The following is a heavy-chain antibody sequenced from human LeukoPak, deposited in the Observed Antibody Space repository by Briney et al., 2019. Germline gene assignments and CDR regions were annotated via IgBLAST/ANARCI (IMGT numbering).Heavy chain of an antibody. CDR2: IRNKAYGGTA. V-gene: IGHV3-49*03. J-gene: IGHJ4*02. Sequence: GGSLRLSCTASGFTFSDYAMSWFRQAPGKGPEWVGFIRNKAYGGTAEYAASVKGRFTISRDDSKTIAYLQMNSLKTEDTAVYYCTREKRYFDWFQADYWGQGTLVTVSS. CDR3: TREKRYFDWFQADY. D-gene: IGHD3-9*01. CDR1: GFTFSDYA.